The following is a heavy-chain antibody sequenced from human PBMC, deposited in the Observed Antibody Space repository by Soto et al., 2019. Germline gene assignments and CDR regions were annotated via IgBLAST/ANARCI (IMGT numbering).Heavy chain of an antibody. V-gene: IGHV3-53*02. J-gene: IGHJ6*02. Sequence: ELQLVETGGGLIQTGGSLRLSCAASGFSISSNYIAWVRQPPGKGLEWVSTTFSGGNTEYAASVKGRCSISRDNYKNTLYLQMDNLRVEDTAVYYCARKPPSAIQGWAFGMNVWCQGTTVSVSS. CDR1: GFSISSNY. CDR2: TFSGGNT. D-gene: IGHD2-21*01. CDR3: ARKPPSAIQGWAFGMNV.